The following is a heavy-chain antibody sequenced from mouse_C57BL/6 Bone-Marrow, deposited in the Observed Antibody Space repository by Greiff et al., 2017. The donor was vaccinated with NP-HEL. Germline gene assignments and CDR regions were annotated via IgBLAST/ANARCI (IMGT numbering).Heavy chain of an antibody. CDR1: GFSFNTYA. Sequence: EVKLVESGGGLVQPKGSLKLSCAASGFSFNTYAMNWVRQAPGKGLEWVARIRSKSNNYATYYADSVKDRFTISRDDSESMLYLQMNNLKTEDTAMYYCVRRGYDYEDAMDYWGQGTSVTVSS. CDR3: VRRGYDYEDAMDY. CDR2: IRSKSNNYAT. D-gene: IGHD2-4*01. V-gene: IGHV10-1*01. J-gene: IGHJ4*01.